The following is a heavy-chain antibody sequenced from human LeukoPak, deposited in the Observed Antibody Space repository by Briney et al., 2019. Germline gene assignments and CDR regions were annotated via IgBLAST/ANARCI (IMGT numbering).Heavy chain of an antibody. V-gene: IGHV3-23*01. D-gene: IGHD6-13*01. CDR2: ITTTVGDT. Sequence: GGSLRLSCVASGFTFTDYAMTWVRQPPGRRLEWVSTITTTVGDTHYADSVKGRFTVSRDDSKGTLFLQMNSLRAEDTGVYYCAKAIYSSSRVDVWGQGTTVTVSS. CDR1: GFTFTDYA. J-gene: IGHJ6*02. CDR3: AKAIYSSSRVDV.